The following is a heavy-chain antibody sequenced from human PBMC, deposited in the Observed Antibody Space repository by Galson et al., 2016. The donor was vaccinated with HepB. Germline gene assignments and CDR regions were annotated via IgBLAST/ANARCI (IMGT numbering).Heavy chain of an antibody. Sequence: SLRLSCAASGFTFYSYAMHWVRQAPGKGLEWLAVISSDGSKINYADSVKGRFTISRDNSKNTLYLQMNSLRAEDTAVYYCARNYFIGVASTDYGMDVWGQGTTVTVSS. J-gene: IGHJ6*02. CDR1: GFTFYSYA. V-gene: IGHV3-30-3*01. CDR2: ISSDGSKI. CDR3: ARNYFIGVASTDYGMDV. D-gene: IGHD6-19*01.